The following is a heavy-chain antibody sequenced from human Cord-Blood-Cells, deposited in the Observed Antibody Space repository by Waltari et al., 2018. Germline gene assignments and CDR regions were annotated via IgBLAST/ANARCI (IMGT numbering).Heavy chain of an antibody. D-gene: IGHD4-4*01. CDR2: IYYSGST. V-gene: IGHV4-30-4*01. J-gene: IGHJ4*02. Sequence: QVQLQASGPGLVKPSQPLSLTCTVSVGSISSGDYSWRWIRQPPGKGLEWIGYIYYSGSTYYNPSLKSRVTISVDTSKNQFSLKLSSVTAADTAVYYCARGIGRYSNYNFDYWGQGTLVTVSS. CDR1: VGSISSGDYS. CDR3: ARGIGRYSNYNFDY.